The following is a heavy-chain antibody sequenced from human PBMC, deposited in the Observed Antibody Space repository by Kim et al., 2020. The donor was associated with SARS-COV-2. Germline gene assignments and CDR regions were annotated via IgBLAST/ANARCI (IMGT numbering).Heavy chain of an antibody. CDR3: AKVHIGSNWNPGWFDP. J-gene: IGHJ5*02. V-gene: IGHV3-23*01. CDR2: ISGSGGST. D-gene: IGHD1-20*01. Sequence: GGSLRLSCAASGFTFSSYAMSWVRQAPGKGLEWVSAISGSGGSTYYADSVKGRFTISRDNSKNTLYLQMNSLRAEDTAVYYCAKVHIGSNWNPGWFDPWGQGTLVTVSS. CDR1: GFTFSSYA.